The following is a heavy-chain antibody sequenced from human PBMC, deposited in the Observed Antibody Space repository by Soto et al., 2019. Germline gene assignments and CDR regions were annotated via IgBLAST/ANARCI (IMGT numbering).Heavy chain of an antibody. V-gene: IGHV3-23*01. J-gene: IGHJ4*02. CDR1: GFTFSSYA. Sequence: GGSLRLSCAASGFTFSSYAMSWIRQAPGKGLEWVSAISGSGGSTYYADSVKGRFTISRDNSKNTLYLQMNSLRAEDTAVYYCAKASRPTVVVTAIVDYWGQGTLVTVSS. D-gene: IGHD2-21*02. CDR2: ISGSGGST. CDR3: AKASRPTVVVTAIVDY.